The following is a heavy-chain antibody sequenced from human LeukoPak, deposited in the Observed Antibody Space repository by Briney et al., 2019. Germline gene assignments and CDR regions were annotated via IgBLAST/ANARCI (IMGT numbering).Heavy chain of an antibody. CDR3: ARAPTWGCSSTSCWYAHNWFDP. D-gene: IGHD2-2*01. J-gene: IGHJ5*02. CDR1: GGSISSYY. CDR2: IYYSGST. V-gene: IGHV4-59*12. Sequence: SETLSLTCTVSGGSISSYYWSWIRQPPGKGLEWIGYIYYSGSTNYNPSLKSRVTISVDTSKNQFSLKLSSVTAADTAVYYCARAPTWGCSSTSCWYAHNWFDPWGQGTLVTVSS.